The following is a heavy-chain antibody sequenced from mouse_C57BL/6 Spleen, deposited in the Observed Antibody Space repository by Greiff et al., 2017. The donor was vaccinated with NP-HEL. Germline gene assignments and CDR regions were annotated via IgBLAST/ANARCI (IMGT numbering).Heavy chain of an antibody. V-gene: IGHV1-83*01. D-gene: IGHD2-2*01. J-gene: IGHJ2*01. CDR1: YTFTDYYM. Sequence: VQGVESGPELVKPGASVKMSCKASGYTFTDYYMHWVKQKPGKGLEWIGEIYPGSGNTYYNEKFKGKATLTADTSSSTAYMQLSSLTSEDSAVYFCAREGNYGYYFDYWGQGTTLTVSS. CDR3: REGNYGYYFDY. CDR2: YPGSGNTY.